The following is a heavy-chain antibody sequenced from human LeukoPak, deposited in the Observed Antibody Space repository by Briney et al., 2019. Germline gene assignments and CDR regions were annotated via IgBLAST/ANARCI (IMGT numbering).Heavy chain of an antibody. Sequence: GGSLRLSCAASGFTFSSYAIHWVRQAPGKGLEWVSAVSGSGGTTHYADSVKGRFTISRDNSKNTLYLHMNSLRAEDTAVYYCAKVLGYYGDFDYWGQGTLVTVSS. CDR3: AKVLGYYGDFDY. D-gene: IGHD3-22*01. CDR1: GFTFSSYA. J-gene: IGHJ4*02. CDR2: VSGSGGTT. V-gene: IGHV3-23*01.